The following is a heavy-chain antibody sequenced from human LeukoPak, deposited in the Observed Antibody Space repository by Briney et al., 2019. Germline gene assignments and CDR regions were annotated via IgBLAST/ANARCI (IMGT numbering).Heavy chain of an antibody. J-gene: IGHJ4*02. CDR2: IYYSGST. CDR1: GGSISSSSYY. CDR3: ARRSSGRPVDY. Sequence: SETLSLTCTVSGGSISSSSYYWGWIRQPPGKGREWIGSIYYSGSTYYNPSLKSRVTISVDTSKNQFSLKLSSVTAADTAVYYCARRSSGRPVDYWGQGTLVTVSS. D-gene: IGHD3-3*01. V-gene: IGHV4-39*07.